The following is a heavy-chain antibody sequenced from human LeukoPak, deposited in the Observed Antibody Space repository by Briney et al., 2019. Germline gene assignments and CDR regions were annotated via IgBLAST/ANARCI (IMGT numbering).Heavy chain of an antibody. Sequence: PSETLSLTCALYGGSFPYYYWSWIRQPPGKGLEWIGEINHAGSTDYNPSLKSRVTISIDTSKNQFSLKLSSMTAADTAVYYCARGFIAVAGIYYFDYWGQGTLVTVSS. CDR3: ARGFIAVAGIYYFDY. CDR1: GGSFPYYY. CDR2: INHAGST. V-gene: IGHV4-34*01. J-gene: IGHJ4*02. D-gene: IGHD6-19*01.